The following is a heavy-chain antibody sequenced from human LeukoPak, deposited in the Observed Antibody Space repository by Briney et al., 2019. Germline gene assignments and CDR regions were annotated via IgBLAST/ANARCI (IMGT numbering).Heavy chain of an antibody. CDR2: INHSGST. D-gene: IGHD3-10*01. CDR1: GGSFSGYY. V-gene: IGHV4-34*01. J-gene: IGHJ4*02. Sequence: PSETLSLTCAVYGGSFSGYYWSWIRQPPGKGLEWIGEINHSGSTNYNPSLKSRVTISVDTSKNQFSLKLSSVTAAYTAVYYCARVAKYDGGGSYYYWGQGTLVTVSS. CDR3: ARVAKYDGGGSYYY.